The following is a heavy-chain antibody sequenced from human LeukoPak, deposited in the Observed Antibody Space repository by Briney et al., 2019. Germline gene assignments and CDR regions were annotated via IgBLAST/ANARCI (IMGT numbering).Heavy chain of an antibody. CDR3: ARGRVVIPEGPDY. CDR2: IWYDGSDK. V-gene: IGHV3-33*01. D-gene: IGHD3-10*01. J-gene: IGHJ4*02. Sequence: GRSLRLSCAASGFTFSSYGMHWVRQAPGKGLEWVALIWYDGSDKYYADSVEGRFTISRDNSKNTLHLQMNSLRAEDTAVYYCARGRVVIPEGPDYWGQGTLVTVSS. CDR1: GFTFSSYG.